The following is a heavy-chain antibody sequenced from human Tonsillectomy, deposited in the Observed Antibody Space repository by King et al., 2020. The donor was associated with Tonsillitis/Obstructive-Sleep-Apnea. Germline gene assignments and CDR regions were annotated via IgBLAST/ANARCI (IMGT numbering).Heavy chain of an antibody. Sequence: QLVQSGGGLVQPGRSLRLSCAASGFMFDDYAMHWVRQAPGKGLEWVSGISWKSGRMDYADSVRGRFTIYRDNAKNFLYMQMNSLRDEDTALYYCAKGGGERINDAFDIWGQGTMVTVSS. V-gene: IGHV3-9*01. D-gene: IGHD1-1*01. CDR3: AKGGGERINDAFDI. J-gene: IGHJ3*02. CDR2: ISWKSGRM. CDR1: GFMFDDYA.